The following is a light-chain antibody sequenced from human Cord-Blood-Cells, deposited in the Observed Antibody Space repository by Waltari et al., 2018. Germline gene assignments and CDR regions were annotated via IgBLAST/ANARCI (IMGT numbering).Light chain of an antibody. J-gene: IGKJ4*01. V-gene: IGKV1-33*01. Sequence: DIQMTQSPSSLSASVGDRVTIPCQASQDISNYLNWYQQKPGKAPKLLIYDASNLETGVPSRFSGSGSATDFTFTISSLQPEDIATYYCQQYDNLPFGGGTKVEIK. CDR3: QQYDNLP. CDR2: DAS. CDR1: QDISNY.